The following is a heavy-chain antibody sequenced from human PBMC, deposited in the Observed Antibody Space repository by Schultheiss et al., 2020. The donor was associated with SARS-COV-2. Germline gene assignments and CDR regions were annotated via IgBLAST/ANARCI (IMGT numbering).Heavy chain of an antibody. Sequence: SETLPLTCTVSGGSISSYYWSWIRQPAGKGLEWIGRIYTSGSTNYNPSLKSRVTMSVDTSKNQFSLKLSSVTAADTAVYYCARHVHYYGSGSYYNVGWHFDYWGQGTLVTVSS. J-gene: IGHJ4*02. CDR2: IYTSGST. CDR1: GGSISSYY. CDR3: ARHVHYYGSGSYYNVGWHFDY. V-gene: IGHV4-4*07. D-gene: IGHD3-10*01.